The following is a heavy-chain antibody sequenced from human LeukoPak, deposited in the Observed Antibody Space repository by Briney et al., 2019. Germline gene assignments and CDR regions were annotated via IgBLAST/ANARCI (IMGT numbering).Heavy chain of an antibody. D-gene: IGHD4-17*01. CDR2: IYSGGST. CDR3: ARDGNDYGDYEYFQH. Sequence: GGSLRLSCAASGFTVSSNYMSWVRQAPGKGPEWVSVIYSGGSTYYADSVKGRFTISRDNSKNTLCLQMNSLRAEDTAVYYCARDGNDYGDYEYFQHWGQGTLVTVSS. V-gene: IGHV3-53*01. CDR1: GFTVSSNY. J-gene: IGHJ1*01.